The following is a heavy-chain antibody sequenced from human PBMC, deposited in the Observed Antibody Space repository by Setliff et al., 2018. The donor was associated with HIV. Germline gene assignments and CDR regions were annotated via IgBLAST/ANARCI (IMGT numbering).Heavy chain of an antibody. CDR3: ARIHYDSSGDGGLDY. D-gene: IGHD3-22*01. J-gene: IGHJ4*02. Sequence: LSLTCAVYSGSFSGYYWSWIRQPPGKGLEWIGEINHSGSTNYNPSLKSRVTISVDTSKNQFSLKLSSVTAADTAVYYCARIHYDSSGDGGLDYWGQGTLVTVSS. CDR1: SGSFSGYY. V-gene: IGHV4-34*01. CDR2: INHSGST.